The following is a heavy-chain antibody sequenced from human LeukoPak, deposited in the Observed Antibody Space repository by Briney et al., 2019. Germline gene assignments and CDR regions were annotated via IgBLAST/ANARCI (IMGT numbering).Heavy chain of an antibody. Sequence: KPSETLSLTCAVYGGSFSGYYWSWIRQPPGKGLEWIGEINHSGSTNYNPSLKSRVTISVDTSKNQFSLKLSSVTAADTAVYYCARGRGRGYDYVWGSYRKRGFFDYWGQGTLVTVSS. J-gene: IGHJ4*02. CDR3: ARGRGRGYDYVWGSYRKRGFFDY. V-gene: IGHV4-34*01. CDR1: GGSFSGYY. CDR2: INHSGST. D-gene: IGHD3-16*02.